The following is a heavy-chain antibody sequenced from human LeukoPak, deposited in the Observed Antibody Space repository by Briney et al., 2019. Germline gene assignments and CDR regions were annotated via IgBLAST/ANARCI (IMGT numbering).Heavy chain of an antibody. Sequence: ASVKVSCKASGGPFTSYAISWARRAPGHGLEGMGRIIPIFGIANYAQKFHGRGTITADKSTSTAYMELSSLRSEDTAVYYCARDLEAYGWFDPWGQGTLVTVSS. V-gene: IGHV1-69*04. CDR2: IIPIFGIA. CDR3: ARDLEAYGWFDP. CDR1: GGPFTSYA. D-gene: IGHD2-21*01. J-gene: IGHJ5*02.